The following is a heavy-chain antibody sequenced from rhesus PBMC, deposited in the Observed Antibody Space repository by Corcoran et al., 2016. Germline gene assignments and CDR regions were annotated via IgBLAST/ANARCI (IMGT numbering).Heavy chain of an antibody. V-gene: IGHV3-11*01. CDR3: TRRPTIGDAFDF. J-gene: IGHJ3*01. CDR1: GFTVSSSC. Sequence: ELQLAESGGGLVQPGVSLRLSCAASGFTVSSSCMSWVRQAPGKVLEGRSDIDGSTRYYGDLVKGRVTVARDNAKNWLYLQMNSLRAEDTAVYYCTRRPTIGDAFDFWGQGLRVTVSS. CDR2: IDGSTR. D-gene: IGHD3-40*01.